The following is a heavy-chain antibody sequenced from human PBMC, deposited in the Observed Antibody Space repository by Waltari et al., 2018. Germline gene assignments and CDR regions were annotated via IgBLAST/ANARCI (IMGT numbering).Heavy chain of an antibody. V-gene: IGHV1-18*01. D-gene: IGHD3-10*01. CDR1: GYTFPSYA. J-gene: IGHJ5*02. Sequence: QVQLVQSGAEVKKPGASVKVSCKASGYTFPSYAISWLRQAPGQGLEWMGWISAYNGNTNYAQKLQGRVTMTTDTSTSTAYMELRSLRSDDTAVYYCARDLTMVRGVMGSWFDPWGQGTLVTVSS. CDR3: ARDLTMVRGVMGSWFDP. CDR2: ISAYNGNT.